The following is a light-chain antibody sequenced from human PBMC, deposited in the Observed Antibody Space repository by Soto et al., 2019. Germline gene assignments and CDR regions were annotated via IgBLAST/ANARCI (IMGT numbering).Light chain of an antibody. CDR1: SSNIGNNY. Sequence: QSVLTQPPSVSAAPGQKVTISCSGSSSNIGNNYVSWYQQLPGTAPKLLIYDNNKRPSGIPDRFSGSKSGTSATLGITGLRTGDEADYYCCTWDSSLSAGVFGGGTKLTVL. CDR2: DNN. J-gene: IGLJ2*01. V-gene: IGLV1-51*01. CDR3: CTWDSSLSAGV.